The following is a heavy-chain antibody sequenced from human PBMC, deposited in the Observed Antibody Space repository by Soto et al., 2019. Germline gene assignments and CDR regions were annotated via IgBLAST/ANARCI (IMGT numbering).Heavy chain of an antibody. D-gene: IGHD3-22*01. J-gene: IGHJ6*02. V-gene: IGHV4-31*03. CDR2: IYYGGST. CDR3: ASTMPGYYISYYYYGMFV. Sequence: VQLQESGPGLVKTSETLSLTCTVSGCSISRGGYYWSWIRQHPGKVLEWMGYIYYGGSTYYNPSLMSRVTISVDTSKNHFSLKLSSVTAADTAVYYCASTMPGYYISYYYYGMFVWGQGTTVTVSS. CDR1: GCSISRGGYY.